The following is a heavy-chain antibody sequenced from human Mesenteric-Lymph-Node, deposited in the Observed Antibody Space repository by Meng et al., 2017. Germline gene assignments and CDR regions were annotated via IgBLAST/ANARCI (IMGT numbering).Heavy chain of an antibody. CDR3: TTQPKAYYYGSGSYFRSGMDV. J-gene: IGHJ6*02. V-gene: IGHV3-15*01. CDR2: TKSKTDGGTT. Sequence: GGSMRPSCAVSGFTLSNAWMSWVRQAAGKGLEWVGRTKSKTDGGTTDYAAPVKGRFTISRDDSKNTLYLQMNSLKTEDTAVYYCTTQPKAYYYGSGSYFRSGMDVWGQGTTVTVSS. D-gene: IGHD3-10*01. CDR1: GFTLSNAW.